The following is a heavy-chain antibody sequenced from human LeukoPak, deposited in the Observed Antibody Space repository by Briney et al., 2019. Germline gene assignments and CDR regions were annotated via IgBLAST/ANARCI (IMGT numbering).Heavy chain of an antibody. CDR3: ARTDDYYGSGSYYNPYFDY. CDR1: GGSISSYY. Sequence: SETLSLTCTVSGGSISSYYWSWIRQPAGKGLEWIGRIHTSGSTNYNPSLKSRVTMSVDTSKNQFSLKLSSVTAADTAVYYCARTDDYYGSGSYYNPYFDYWGQGTMVTVSS. J-gene: IGHJ4*03. V-gene: IGHV4-4*07. D-gene: IGHD3-10*01. CDR2: IHTSGST.